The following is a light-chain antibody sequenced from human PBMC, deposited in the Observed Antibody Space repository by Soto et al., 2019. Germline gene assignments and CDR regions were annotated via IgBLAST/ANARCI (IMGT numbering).Light chain of an antibody. CDR1: QSVSTS. J-gene: IGKJ5*01. CDR2: DVS. CDR3: QQRSNWPPIT. V-gene: IGKV3-11*01. Sequence: EIVLTQSPATLSLSPGERATLSCRASQSVSTSLAWYQQKPDQAPRLLIYDVSNRATGIPARFSGSGSGTDFTLXISSLEPEDFAVYYCQQRSNWPPITFGQGTRLEIK.